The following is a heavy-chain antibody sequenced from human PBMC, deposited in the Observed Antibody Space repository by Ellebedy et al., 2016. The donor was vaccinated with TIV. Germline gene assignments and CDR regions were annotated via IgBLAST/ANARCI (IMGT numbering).Heavy chain of an antibody. V-gene: IGHV4-59*01. CDR1: GGSISGYY. CDR3: AREDYDILTGNNDWFDP. D-gene: IGHD3-9*01. J-gene: IGHJ5*02. CDR2: IYYSGST. Sequence: SETLSLTCTVSGGSISGYYWSWIRQPPGKGLEWISYIYYSGSTNHHPSLKSRVTISVDTSKNQFSLRLSSVTAADTAVYYCAREDYDILTGNNDWFDPWGQGTLVTVSS.